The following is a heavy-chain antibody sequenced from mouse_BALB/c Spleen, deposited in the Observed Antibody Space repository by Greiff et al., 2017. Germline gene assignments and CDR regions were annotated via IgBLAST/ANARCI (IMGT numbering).Heavy chain of an antibody. CDR1: GYSFTGYN. Sequence: EVQLQESGPELVKPGASVKISCTASGYSFTGYNMNWVKQSNGKSLEWIGNIDPYNGGTSYNQKFKGKATLTVDKSSSTAYMQLKSLTSEDSAVYYCAKGNYGFAYWGQGTLVTVSA. CDR2: IDPYNGGT. D-gene: IGHD2-1*01. CDR3: AKGNYGFAY. J-gene: IGHJ3*01. V-gene: IGHV1S135*01.